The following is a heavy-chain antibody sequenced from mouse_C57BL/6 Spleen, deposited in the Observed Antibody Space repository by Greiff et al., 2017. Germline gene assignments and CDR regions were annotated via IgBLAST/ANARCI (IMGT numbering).Heavy chain of an antibody. CDR2: IRNKANGYTT. Sequence: EVKVVESGGGLVQPGGSLSLSCAASGFTFTDYYMSWVRQPPGKALEWLGFIRNKANGYTTEYSASVKGRFTISRDNSQSILYLQMNALRAEDSATYYCARCLGYYAMDYWGQGTSVTVSS. V-gene: IGHV7-3*01. CDR1: GFTFTDYY. CDR3: ARCLGYYAMDY. J-gene: IGHJ4*01.